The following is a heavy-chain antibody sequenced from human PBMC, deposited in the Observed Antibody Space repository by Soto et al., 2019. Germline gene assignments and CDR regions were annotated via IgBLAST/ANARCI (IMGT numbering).Heavy chain of an antibody. V-gene: IGHV3-48*03. D-gene: IGHD2-15*01. J-gene: IGHJ5*02. CDR3: AREGRCCGSCYRGWFDP. Sequence: EMQLVESGGGLVQPGGSLRLSCAASEFTFSSYEMNWVRQAPGKGLEWVSYISSSGSTIYYADSVKGRFTISRDNAKNSLYLQMNSLRAEDTAVYYCAREGRCCGSCYRGWFDPWGQGTLVTVSS. CDR1: EFTFSSYE. CDR2: ISSSGSTI.